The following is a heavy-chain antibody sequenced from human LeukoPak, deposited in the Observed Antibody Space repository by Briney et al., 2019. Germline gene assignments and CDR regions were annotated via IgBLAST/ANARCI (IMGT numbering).Heavy chain of an antibody. D-gene: IGHD2-15*01. CDR1: GFTFSSCA. V-gene: IGHV3-23*01. CDR3: AKTPRGGSSEKYTYFDY. CDR2: ISGSGGGT. J-gene: IGHJ4*02. Sequence: GGSLRLSCGASGFTFSSCAMRWVRRATGKGLEWVSAISGSGGGTFYADSVKRRFTISRDNSKNTLYRQMNSLRAEDTAVYYCAKTPRGGSSEKYTYFDYWGQGTLVTVSS.